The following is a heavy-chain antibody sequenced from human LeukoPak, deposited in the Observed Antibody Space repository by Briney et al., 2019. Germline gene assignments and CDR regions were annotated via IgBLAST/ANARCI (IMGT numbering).Heavy chain of an antibody. CDR3: ARGRRGAVAGTFCY. D-gene: IGHD6-19*01. CDR1: GYTFTSYY. V-gene: IGHV1-8*01. Sequence: ASVKVSCKASGYTFTSYYINWVRQATGQGLEWMGWMNPNSGNTGYAQKFQGRVTMTRNTSISTANMELSSLRSEDTAVYYCARGRRGAVAGTFCYWGQGTLVTVSS. J-gene: IGHJ4*02. CDR2: MNPNSGNT.